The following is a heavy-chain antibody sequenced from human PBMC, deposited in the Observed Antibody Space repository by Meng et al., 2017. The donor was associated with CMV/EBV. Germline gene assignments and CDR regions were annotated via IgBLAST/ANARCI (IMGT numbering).Heavy chain of an antibody. CDR3: ARVIPLVLRFLEWYPPGWFDP. D-gene: IGHD3-3*01. V-gene: IGHV3-21*01. CDR1: S. Sequence: SMDWVRQCPGKGLEWVSSITSSSNYIYYADSVKGRFTISRDNAKNALYLQMNSLRAEDTGVYYCARVIPLVLRFLEWYPPGWFDPWGQGTLVTVSS. CDR2: ITSSSNYI. J-gene: IGHJ5*02.